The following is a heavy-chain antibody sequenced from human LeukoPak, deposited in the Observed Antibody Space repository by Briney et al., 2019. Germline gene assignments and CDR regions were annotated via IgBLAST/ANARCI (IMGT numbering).Heavy chain of an antibody. Sequence: GASMKVSCKTSGYTFTSYGISWVRQAPGQGLEWMGIINLSGGSTTYAQKFQGRVTMTRDMSTSTVYMELSSLRSADTAVYYCAREGYCSGASCHSGAHFQHWGQGTLVTVSS. CDR3: AREGYCSGASCHSGAHFQH. D-gene: IGHD2-15*01. J-gene: IGHJ1*01. CDR2: INLSGGST. V-gene: IGHV1-46*01. CDR1: GYTFTSYG.